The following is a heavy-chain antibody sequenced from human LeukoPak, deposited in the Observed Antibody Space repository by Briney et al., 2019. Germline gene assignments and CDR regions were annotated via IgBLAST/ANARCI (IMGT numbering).Heavy chain of an antibody. D-gene: IGHD2-8*01. CDR3: AGKYDWFAP. V-gene: IGHV1-69*13. Sequence: AVKVSCKASGGTFISYAISWVRQAPGQGLEWMGGIIPIFGTANYAQKFQGRVTITPAESTSTAYMELSSLRSEDTAVYYCAGKYDWFAPWGQGTLVTVSS. CDR1: GGTFISYA. J-gene: IGHJ5*02. CDR2: IIPIFGTA.